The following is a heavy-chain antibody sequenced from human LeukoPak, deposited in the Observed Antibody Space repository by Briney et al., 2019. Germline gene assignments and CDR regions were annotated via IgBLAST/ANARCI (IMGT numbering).Heavy chain of an antibody. V-gene: IGHV3-30*12. CDR1: GFTFSSYG. CDR2: ISYDGSNK. CDR3: ARDSYYYGSGIYYYYMDV. D-gene: IGHD3-10*01. Sequence: GGSLRLSCAASGFTFSSYGMHWVRQAPGKGLEWVAVISYDGSNKYYADSVKGRFTISRDNSKNTLYLQMNSLRAEDTAVYYCARDSYYYGSGIYYYYMDVWGKGTTVTISS. J-gene: IGHJ6*03.